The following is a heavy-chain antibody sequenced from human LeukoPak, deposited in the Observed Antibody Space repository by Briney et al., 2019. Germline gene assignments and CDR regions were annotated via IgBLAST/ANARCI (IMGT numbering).Heavy chain of an antibody. CDR2: INPRGGTT. Sequence: ASVKVSCKASGYTFTSYYMHWVRQAPGQGLEWMGIINPRGGTTTYVQKFQGRVTMTRDTSTSTAYMELSSLRSVDTAVYYCAISTADFDYWGQGTLVTVSS. D-gene: IGHD1-1*01. J-gene: IGHJ4*02. CDR1: GYTFTSYY. V-gene: IGHV1-46*01. CDR3: AISTADFDY.